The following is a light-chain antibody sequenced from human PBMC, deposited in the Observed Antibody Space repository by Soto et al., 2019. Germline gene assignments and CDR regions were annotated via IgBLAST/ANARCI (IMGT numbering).Light chain of an antibody. CDR2: DAS. Sequence: DIQMTQSPSSLSASVGDRVTITCQASQDISKSLNWYQQKSGRAPKLLIYDASSLETEVPSRFSGTGSETHFTFTISSLQHDDTATYYCQQYGSFRPYTFGQGTKLEI. CDR3: QQYGSFRPYT. J-gene: IGKJ2*01. CDR1: QDISKS. V-gene: IGKV1-33*01.